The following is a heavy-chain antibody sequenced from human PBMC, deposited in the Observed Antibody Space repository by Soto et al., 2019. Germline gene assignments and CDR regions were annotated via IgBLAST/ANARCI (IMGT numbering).Heavy chain of an antibody. CDR1: GGSISSYY. V-gene: IGHV4-59*08. Sequence: QVQLQESGPGLVKPSETLSLTCTVSGGSISSYYWSWIRQPPGKGLEWIGYIYYSGSTNYNPSLKSRVTISVDTSKTQFSLNLSSVTAADTAVYYCARRNCSGGSCYSLDYYYGMDVWGQGTTVTVSS. D-gene: IGHD2-15*01. J-gene: IGHJ6*02. CDR2: IYYSGST. CDR3: ARRNCSGGSCYSLDYYYGMDV.